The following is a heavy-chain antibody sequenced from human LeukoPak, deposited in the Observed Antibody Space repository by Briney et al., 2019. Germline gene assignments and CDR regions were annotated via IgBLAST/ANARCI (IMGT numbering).Heavy chain of an antibody. Sequence: PGGSLRLSCAASGFTFSSYAMSWVRQAPGKGLEWVSAISGSGGSTYYADSVKGRFTISRDNSKNTLYVQMNSLRAEDTAVYYCARVYNSGWYNYWGQGTLVTVSS. V-gene: IGHV3-23*01. J-gene: IGHJ4*02. D-gene: IGHD6-19*01. CDR1: GFTFSSYA. CDR3: ARVYNSGWYNY. CDR2: ISGSGGST.